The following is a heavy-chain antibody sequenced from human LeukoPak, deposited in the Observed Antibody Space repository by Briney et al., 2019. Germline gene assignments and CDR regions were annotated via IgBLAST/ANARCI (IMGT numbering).Heavy chain of an antibody. CDR2: ISGSGDYT. CDR3: AKGRSYSTTLVGDY. Sequence: GGSLRLSCAAFGFTFNSDVMSWVRQAPGKGLEWVSSISGSGDYTYYADSVKGRFTISRDNSKNTLYLQMSSLRVDDTAIFYCAKGRSYSTTLVGDYWGQGALVTVSS. V-gene: IGHV3-23*01. D-gene: IGHD6-13*01. CDR1: GFTFNSDV. J-gene: IGHJ4*02.